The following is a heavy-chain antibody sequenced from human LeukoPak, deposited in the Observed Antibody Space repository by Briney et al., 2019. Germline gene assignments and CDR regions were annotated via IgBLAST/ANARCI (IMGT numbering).Heavy chain of an antibody. CDR1: GYTFTGYY. J-gene: IGHJ4*02. CDR3: ARVPCPYNWNCHFDY. V-gene: IGHV1-2*02. CDR2: INPNSGGT. D-gene: IGHD1-7*01. Sequence: ASVKVSCKASGYTFTGYYMHWVRQAPGQGLEWMGWINPNSGGTNYAQKFQGRVTMTRDTSISTAYMELSRLRSDDTAVYYCARVPCPYNWNCHFDYWGQGTLVTVSS.